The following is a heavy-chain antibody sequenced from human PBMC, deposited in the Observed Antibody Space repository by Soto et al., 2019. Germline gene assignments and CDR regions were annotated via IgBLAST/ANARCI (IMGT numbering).Heavy chain of an antibody. J-gene: IGHJ2*01. CDR3: ARSTQIAARPVWYLDL. CDR1: GGSISSYY. D-gene: IGHD6-6*01. CDR2: IYYSGST. Sequence: SETLSLTCTVSGGSISSYYWSWIRQPPGKGLEWIGYIYYSGSTNYNPSLKSRVTISVDTSKNQFSLKLSSVTAADTAVYYCARSTQIAARPVWYLDLWGRGTLVTVSS. V-gene: IGHV4-59*01.